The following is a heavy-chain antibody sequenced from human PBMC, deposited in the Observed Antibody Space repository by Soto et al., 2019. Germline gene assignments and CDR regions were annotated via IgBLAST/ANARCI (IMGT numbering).Heavy chain of an antibody. CDR2: IYWDDDK. D-gene: IGHD2-8*01. CDR3: AHRREALAPYDFAY. V-gene: IGHV2-5*02. Sequence: QITLKESGPTLVNPTQTLTLTCTFSGFSLSTNGVGVGWIRQPPEKALEWLALIYWDDDKPYSPSLKSRPTITKDTSKNQVVLTMTNMDPMDTATYYCAHRREALAPYDFAYWGQGTLVTVSS. CDR1: GFSLSTNGVG. J-gene: IGHJ4*02.